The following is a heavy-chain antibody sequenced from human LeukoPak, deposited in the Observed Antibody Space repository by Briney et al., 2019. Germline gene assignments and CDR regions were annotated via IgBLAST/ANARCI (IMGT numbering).Heavy chain of an antibody. D-gene: IGHD1-26*01. J-gene: IGHJ4*02. Sequence: GGSLRLSCAASGFTFDDYDLQWVRQAPAKGREWVSLIRADGATTRYTDSVKGRFTISRDNSKDFLYLQMNSLRTEDTALYYCARDNTGSYEYWGQGTLVTVSP. V-gene: IGHV3-43*02. CDR2: IRADGATT. CDR1: GFTFDDYD. CDR3: ARDNTGSYEY.